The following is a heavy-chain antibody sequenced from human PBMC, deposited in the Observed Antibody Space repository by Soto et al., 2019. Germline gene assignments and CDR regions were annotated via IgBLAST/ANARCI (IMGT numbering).Heavy chain of an antibody. CDR3: ARARDAYNFLYEPT. J-gene: IGHJ4*02. Sequence: EVQLVESGGGLIQPGGSLRLSCAASGFTINNNCMSWVRQAPGKGLEWVSVIYGGGSTDYADSVKGRFTISRDNSKNTLYLQMNSLRAEDTATYYCARARDAYNFLYEPTWGQGTLVTVSS. CDR2: IYGGGST. V-gene: IGHV3-53*01. D-gene: IGHD5-12*01. CDR1: GFTINNNC.